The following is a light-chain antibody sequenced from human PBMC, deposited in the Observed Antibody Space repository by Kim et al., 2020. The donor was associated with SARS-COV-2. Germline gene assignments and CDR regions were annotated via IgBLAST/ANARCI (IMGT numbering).Light chain of an antibody. CDR1: QSISSPY. CDR3: QQYGSSPPYT. CDR2: GTS. J-gene: IGKJ2*01. V-gene: IGKV3-20*01. Sequence: SPGGRATLSCRASQSISSPYLAWYQQKPGQAPRLLIYGTSNKATGIPDRFSGSGSGTDFTLTISRLEPEDFAVYYCQQYGSSPPYTVGQGTKLEI.